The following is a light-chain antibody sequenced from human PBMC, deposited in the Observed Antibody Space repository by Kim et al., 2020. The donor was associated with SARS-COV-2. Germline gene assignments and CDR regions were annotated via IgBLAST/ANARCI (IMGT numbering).Light chain of an antibody. CDR2: KDT. CDR3: YSAADNNWV. V-gene: IGLV3-27*01. J-gene: IGLJ3*02. CDR1: VLAKKY. Sequence: SYELTQPSSVSVSPGQTARITCSGDVLAKKYARWFQQKPSQAPVLVIYKDTERPSGIPERFSGSGSGTTVTLTISGAQVEDEADYYCYSAADNNWV.